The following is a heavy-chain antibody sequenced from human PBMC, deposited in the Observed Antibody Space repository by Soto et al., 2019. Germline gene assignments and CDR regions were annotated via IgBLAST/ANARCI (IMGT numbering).Heavy chain of an antibody. D-gene: IGHD3-16*01. CDR3: GACHRTMLKPGFDY. CDR2: ISSSGTTI. V-gene: IGHV3-11*01. J-gene: IGHJ4*02. CDR1: GFTFSHYY. Sequence: GGSLRLSCAASGFTFSHYYMNWIRQAPGKGLEWVSDISSSGTTIYYADSVKGRFTISRDNAQNSLHLQMNSLRAEDTAVYYCGACHRTMLKPGFDYWGQGTLVTVSS.